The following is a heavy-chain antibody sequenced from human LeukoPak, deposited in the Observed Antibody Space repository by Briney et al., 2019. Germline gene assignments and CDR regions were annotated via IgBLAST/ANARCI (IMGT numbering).Heavy chain of an antibody. Sequence: SVKVSCKASGGTFSSYAISWVRQAPGQGLEWMGGIIPIFGTANYAQKFQGRVTITADESTSTAYMELSSLRSEDTAVYYCARSDILTGLYYYGMDVWGQGTTVTVSS. D-gene: IGHD3-9*01. CDR3: ARSDILTGLYYYGMDV. CDR2: IIPIFGTA. V-gene: IGHV1-69*13. CDR1: GGTFSSYA. J-gene: IGHJ6*02.